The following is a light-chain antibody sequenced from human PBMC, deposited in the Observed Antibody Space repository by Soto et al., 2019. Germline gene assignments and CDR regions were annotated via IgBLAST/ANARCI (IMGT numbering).Light chain of an antibody. CDR1: QTVYNNY. V-gene: IGKV3-15*01. J-gene: IGKJ5*01. CDR3: QQYSSWPIT. CDR2: AVS. Sequence: EIVLTQPPASLSVSPGERATLSCRASQTVYNNYLAWYQQKPGQAPRLLMYAVSTRATGIPARFSGSGSGTEFTLTISSLQSEDFASYYCQQYSSWPITFGQGTRLEIK.